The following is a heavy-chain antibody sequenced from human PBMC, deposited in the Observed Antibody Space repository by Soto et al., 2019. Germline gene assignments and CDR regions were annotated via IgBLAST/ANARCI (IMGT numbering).Heavy chain of an antibody. D-gene: IGHD6-13*01. CDR3: ARDASRDSSARGWFDP. CDR2: ISSNSAYI. CDR1: GFTFRSFT. Sequence: GGSLSLSCAASGFTFRSFTMNWVRQAPGKGLEWVSTISSNSAYIYYTDALRGRFTITRDNAKNSLHLQMNSLRAEDTAVYYCARDASRDSSARGWFDPWGPGTLVTVSS. V-gene: IGHV3-21*01. J-gene: IGHJ5*02.